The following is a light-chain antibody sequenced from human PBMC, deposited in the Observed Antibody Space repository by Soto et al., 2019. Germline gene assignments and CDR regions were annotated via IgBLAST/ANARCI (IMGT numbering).Light chain of an antibody. J-gene: IGKJ3*01. Sequence: EIVLTQSPGTLSLSPGERATLSCRASQSFSSNYLAWYQQRPGQAPRLLIFGASYRATGIPDRFSGSGSGTDFTLTISRLEPEDFAVYYCQQYSSSPPEFTFGPGTRVDSK. CDR3: QQYSSSPPEFT. V-gene: IGKV3-20*01. CDR1: QSFSSNY. CDR2: GAS.